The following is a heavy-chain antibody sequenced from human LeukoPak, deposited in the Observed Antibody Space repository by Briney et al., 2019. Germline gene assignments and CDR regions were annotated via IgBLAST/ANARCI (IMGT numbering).Heavy chain of an antibody. CDR1: GFTFSSYS. CDR3: ARGPQWLVPYFDY. D-gene: IGHD6-19*01. CDR2: ISSSSSYI. Sequence: GGSLGLSCAASGFTFSSYSMNWVRQAPGKGLEWVSSISSSSSYIYYADSVKGRFTISRDNAKNSLYLQMNSLRAEDTAVYYCARGPQWLVPYFDYWGQGTLVTVSS. J-gene: IGHJ4*02. V-gene: IGHV3-21*01.